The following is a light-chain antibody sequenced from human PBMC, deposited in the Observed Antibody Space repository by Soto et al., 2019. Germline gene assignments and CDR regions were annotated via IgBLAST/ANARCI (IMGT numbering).Light chain of an antibody. CDR2: RVF. J-gene: IGKJ4*01. CDR3: MQATKLHLT. V-gene: IGKV2-24*01. CDR1: QSIVHSDGNTY. Sequence: DIVMTQTPLSSPVTLGQPASISCRSNQSIVHSDGNTYLSWLQQRPGQPPRLLIYRVFNRFSGVPDRFSCAGAGTAVTLRNSRVEAEDVGVYYCMQATKLHLTFGGGTKVEIK.